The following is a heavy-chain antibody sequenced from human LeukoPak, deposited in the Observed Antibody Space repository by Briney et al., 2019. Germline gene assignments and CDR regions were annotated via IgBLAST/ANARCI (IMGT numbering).Heavy chain of an antibody. CDR3: ARDKQRLVSYYYYYMDV. CDR2: ISYDGSNK. D-gene: IGHD6-13*01. Sequence: GGSLRLSCAASGFTFSSYALHWVRQAPGKGLEWVAVISYDGSNKHYADSVKGRFTISRDNSKNTLYLQMNSLRAEDTAVYYCARDKQRLVSYYYYYMDVWGKGTTVTVSS. J-gene: IGHJ6*03. CDR1: GFTFSSYA. V-gene: IGHV3-30*04.